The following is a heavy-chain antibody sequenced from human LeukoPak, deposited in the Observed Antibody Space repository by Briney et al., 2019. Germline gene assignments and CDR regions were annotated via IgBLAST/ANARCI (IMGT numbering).Heavy chain of an antibody. J-gene: IGHJ3*02. CDR1: GGSISSGSYY. CDR3: ATAVPGSDAFDI. Sequence: PSETLSLTCTVSGGSISSGSYYWSWIRQPPGKGLEWIGYIYYSGSTNYNPSLKSRVTISVDTSKNQFSLKLSSVTAADTAVYYCATAVPGSDAFDIWGQGTMVTVSS. V-gene: IGHV4-61*01. CDR2: IYYSGST.